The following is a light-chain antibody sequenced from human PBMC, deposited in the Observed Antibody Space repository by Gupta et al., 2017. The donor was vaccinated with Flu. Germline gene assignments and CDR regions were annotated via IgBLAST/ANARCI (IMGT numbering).Light chain of an antibody. CDR3: ATWDDSLNVVV. V-gene: IGLV1-44*01. J-gene: IGLJ3*02. CDR2: SND. Sequence: QSVLPQPPSASVTPGQRVTISCSGSTSNIGSNTVNWYQHLPGTAPKVLIYSNDQRPSGVPDRFSGSNSGTSASLAISALQSEDEADYYCATWDDSLNVVVFGGGTKVTVL. CDR1: TSNIGSNT.